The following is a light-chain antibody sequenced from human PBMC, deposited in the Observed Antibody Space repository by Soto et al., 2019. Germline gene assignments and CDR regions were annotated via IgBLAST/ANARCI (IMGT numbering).Light chain of an antibody. V-gene: IGKV1-33*01. CDR3: QHYENLPPT. J-gene: IGKJ5*01. CDR1: QDIANS. Sequence: DIQMTQSPSSLSASIGDRVILTCQASQDIANSLNWYQHKPGKAPKLLFYDASNLERGVPARFSGSGSGTDFSFTISSLQPEYIATYYCQHYENLPPTFGQGTRLEIK. CDR2: DAS.